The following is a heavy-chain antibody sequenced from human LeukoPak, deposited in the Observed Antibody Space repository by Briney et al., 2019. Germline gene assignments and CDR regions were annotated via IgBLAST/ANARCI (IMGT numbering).Heavy chain of an antibody. CDR1: GFTFSSYA. J-gene: IGHJ4*02. CDR2: ISTSGGNT. V-gene: IGHV3-23*01. CDR3: AKRARGGSGYSDFDY. D-gene: IGHD5-12*01. Sequence: GGSLRLSCAASGFTFSSYAMNWVRQAPGKGLECISLISTSGGNTYYTDSMKGRFTISRDNSKNTLYLQMNSLRAEDTAVYYCAKRARGGSGYSDFDYWGQGTLVTVSS.